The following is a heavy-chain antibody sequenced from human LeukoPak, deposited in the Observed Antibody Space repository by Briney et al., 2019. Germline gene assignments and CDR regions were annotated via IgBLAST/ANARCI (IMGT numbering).Heavy chain of an antibody. D-gene: IGHD1-1*01. V-gene: IGHV4-39*02. CDR3: ARDGPWKSDY. Sequence: SETLSLTCTVSGGSVSSSYYWGWIRQPPGKGLEWIGSICSGGNICSNPSLESRVTISVDSSRSHFFLQLTSVTAADTAVYFCARDGPWKSDYWGQGTLVTASS. CDR1: GGSVSSSYY. J-gene: IGHJ4*02. CDR2: ICSGGNI.